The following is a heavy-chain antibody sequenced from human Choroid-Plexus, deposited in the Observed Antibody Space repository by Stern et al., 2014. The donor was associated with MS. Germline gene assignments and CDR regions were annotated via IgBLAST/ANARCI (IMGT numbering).Heavy chain of an antibody. D-gene: IGHD2-2*01. CDR3: VRERCINTRCYGGRFGYYYYGMDV. J-gene: IGHJ6*02. CDR1: GGAFSGYY. Sequence: QVQLQQWGAGLLKPSETLSLTCAVYGGAFSGYYWSWIRQSPGKGLEWIGEIDRGGEPNHTASRESRITITVDRSKTLLPLNLSAVTAADTAIYYCVRERCINTRCYGGRFGYYYYGMDVWGQGTTVTVSS. V-gene: IGHV4-34*01. CDR2: IDRGGEP.